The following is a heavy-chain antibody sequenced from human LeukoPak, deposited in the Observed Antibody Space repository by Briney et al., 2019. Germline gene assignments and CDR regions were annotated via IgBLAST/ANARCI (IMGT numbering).Heavy chain of an antibody. CDR2: ISGSGGST. D-gene: IGHD3-10*01. Sequence: GGSLRLSCAASGFTFSSYAMSWVRQAPGKGLEWVSAISGSGGSTYYADSVKGRFTISRDNSKNTLYLQMNSLRAEDTAVYYCTSSSPSYYYYAMDVWGQGTTVTVSS. CDR1: GFTFSSYA. J-gene: IGHJ6*02. CDR3: TSSSPSYYYYAMDV. V-gene: IGHV3-23*01.